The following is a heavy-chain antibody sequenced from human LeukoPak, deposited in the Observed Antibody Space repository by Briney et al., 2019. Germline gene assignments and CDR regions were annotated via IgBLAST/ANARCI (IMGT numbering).Heavy chain of an antibody. J-gene: IGHJ4*02. V-gene: IGHV3-74*01. CDR3: ARDSETSFDY. D-gene: IGHD1-14*01. CDR2: INNDGSST. CDR1: GFTFSRYW. Sequence: GGSLRLSCAASGFTFSRYWMHWVRQAPGKGPVGVSRINNDGSSTSYADSVKGRFTISRDNAKNTLYLQMNSLRVEDTAVYYCARDSETSFDYWGQGTLVTVSS.